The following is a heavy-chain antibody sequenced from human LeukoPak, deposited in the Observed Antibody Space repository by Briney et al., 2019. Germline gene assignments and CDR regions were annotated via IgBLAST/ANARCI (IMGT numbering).Heavy chain of an antibody. CDR1: GYFISSGYY. J-gene: IGHJ5*02. CDR3: ARGLRGYSYGRRPGWFDP. D-gene: IGHD5-18*01. Sequence: PSETLSLTCTVSGYFISSGYYWGWIRQPPGKGLEWIGEINHSGSTNYNPSLKSRVTISVDTSKNQISLKLSSVTAADTAVYYCARGLRGYSYGRRPGWFDPWGQGTLVTVSS. V-gene: IGHV4-38-2*02. CDR2: INHSGST.